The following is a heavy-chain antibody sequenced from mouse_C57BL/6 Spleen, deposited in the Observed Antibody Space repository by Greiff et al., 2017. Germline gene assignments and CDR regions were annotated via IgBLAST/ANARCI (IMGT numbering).Heavy chain of an antibody. D-gene: IGHD2-4*01. CDR3: ARDIGGLRGGDDVMDY. Sequence: EVQGVESGGGLVKPGGSLKLSCAASGFTFSSYAMSWVRQTPEKRLEWVATISDGGSYTYYPDNVKGRFTISRDNAKNNLYLQMSHLKSEDTAMYYCARDIGGLRGGDDVMDYWCQGTSVTVSS. J-gene: IGHJ4*01. CDR1: GFTFSSYA. CDR2: ISDGGSYT. V-gene: IGHV5-4*01.